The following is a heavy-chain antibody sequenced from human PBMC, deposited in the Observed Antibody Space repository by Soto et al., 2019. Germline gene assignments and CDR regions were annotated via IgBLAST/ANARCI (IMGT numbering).Heavy chain of an antibody. V-gene: IGHV1-69*13. CDR2: IIPIFGTA. Sequence: SVKVSCKASGGTFSSYAISWVRQAPGQGLEWMGGIIPIFGTANYAQKFQGRVTITADESTSTAYMELSSLRSEDTAVYYCARDQTYVYYASSGSGAFDIWGQGTMVTVSS. D-gene: IGHD3-22*01. CDR3: ARDQTYVYYASSGSGAFDI. CDR1: GGTFSSYA. J-gene: IGHJ3*02.